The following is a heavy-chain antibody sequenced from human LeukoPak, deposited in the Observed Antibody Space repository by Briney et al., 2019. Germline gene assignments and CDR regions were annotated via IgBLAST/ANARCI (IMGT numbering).Heavy chain of an antibody. CDR3: ARDYSSSCQLGMDV. J-gene: IGHJ6*02. CDR1: GFTFSSYS. V-gene: IGHV3-21*01. D-gene: IGHD6-13*01. Sequence: GGSLRLSCAASGFTFSSYSMNWVRQAPGKGLEWVSSISSSRSYIYYAASVKGRFTISRDNAKNSLYLQMNSLRAEDTAVYYCARDYSSSCQLGMDVWGQGTTVTVSS. CDR2: ISSSRSYI.